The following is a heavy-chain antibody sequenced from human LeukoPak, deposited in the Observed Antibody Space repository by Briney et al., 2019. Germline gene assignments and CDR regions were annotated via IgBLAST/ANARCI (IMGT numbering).Heavy chain of an antibody. CDR2: IYYSGST. CDR3: AREKDIVVVPAALLGGPRVDY. V-gene: IGHV4-30-4*08. D-gene: IGHD2-2*01. Sequence: PSETLSLTCTVSGGSISSGDYYWSWIRQPPGKGLEWIGYIYYSGSTYYNPFLKSRVTISVDTSKNQFSLKLSSVTAADTAVYYCAREKDIVVVPAALLGGPRVDYWGQGTLVTVSS. CDR1: GGSISSGDYY. J-gene: IGHJ4*02.